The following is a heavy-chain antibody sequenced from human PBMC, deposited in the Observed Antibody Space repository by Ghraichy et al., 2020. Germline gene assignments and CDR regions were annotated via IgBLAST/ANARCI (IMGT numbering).Heavy chain of an antibody. Sequence: GGSLRLSCAASGFTVSSNYMSWVRQAPGKGLEWVSVIYSGGNTYYADSVKGRFTISRDNSKNTLYLQMNSLRAEDTAVYYCARLPFSGYYYGGKYGMDVWGQGTTVTVSS. J-gene: IGHJ6*02. CDR2: IYSGGNT. CDR1: GFTVSSNY. V-gene: IGHV3-53*01. D-gene: IGHD3-22*01. CDR3: ARLPFSGYYYGGKYGMDV.